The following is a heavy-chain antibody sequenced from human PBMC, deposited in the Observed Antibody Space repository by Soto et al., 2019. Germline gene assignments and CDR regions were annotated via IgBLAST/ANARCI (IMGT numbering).Heavy chain of an antibody. V-gene: IGHV3-7*01. CDR1: GFTFSSYW. D-gene: IGHD6-13*01. J-gene: IGHJ5*02. Sequence: GGSLRLSCAASGFTFSSYWMSWVRQAPGKGLEWVANIKQDGSEKYYVDSVKGRFTISRDNAKNSLYLQMNSLRAEDTAVYYCARDLAAADLYNWFDPWGQGTLVTVSS. CDR3: ARDLAAADLYNWFDP. CDR2: IKQDGSEK.